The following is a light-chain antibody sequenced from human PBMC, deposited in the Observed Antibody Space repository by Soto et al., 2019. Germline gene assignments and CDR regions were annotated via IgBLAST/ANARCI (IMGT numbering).Light chain of an antibody. CDR2: DAS. V-gene: IGKV1-33*01. J-gene: IGKJ3*01. CDR3: QQYDNRPT. CDR1: QDISNY. Sequence: DIQMTQSPSSLSASVGDRVTITCQASQDISNYLNWYQQKPGKAPKLLIYDASNLETGAPSRFSGSGSGTDSTYTISSLQPEDIATDDCQQYDNRPTVGPGTKVDIK.